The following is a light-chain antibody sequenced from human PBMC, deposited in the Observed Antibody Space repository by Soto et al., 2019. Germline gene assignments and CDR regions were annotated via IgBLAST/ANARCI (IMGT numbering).Light chain of an antibody. CDR1: ESILYSSNNRNY. CDR2: WSS. Sequence: DIVMTQSPDSLVVSLGERATINCKSRESILYSSNNRNYLAWYQQKAGQPPKLLFYWSSTRGSGVPDRFSGSGSGTDFTLTISSLQAEDVAVYYCQQYYNSPITFGQGTRLEIK. CDR3: QQYYNSPIT. V-gene: IGKV4-1*01. J-gene: IGKJ5*01.